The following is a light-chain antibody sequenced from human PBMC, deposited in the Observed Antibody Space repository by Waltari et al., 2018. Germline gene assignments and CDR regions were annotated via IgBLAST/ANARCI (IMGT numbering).Light chain of an antibody. J-gene: IGLJ3*02. Sequence: QSALTQPRSVSGSPGQSVTISCTGTSSDIGGYNYVSWYQQHPGKAPKLIIYEVTKRPSGVPDRFSASKSGNTASLTIAGLQADDEADYYCYSYADTFTWVFGGGTKLTVL. CDR3: YSYADTFTWV. CDR1: SSDIGGYNY. V-gene: IGLV2-11*01. CDR2: EVT.